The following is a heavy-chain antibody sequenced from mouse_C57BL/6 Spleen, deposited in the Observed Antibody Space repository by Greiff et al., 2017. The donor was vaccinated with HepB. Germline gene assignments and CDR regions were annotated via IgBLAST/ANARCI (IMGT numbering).Heavy chain of an antibody. CDR2: IYPRDGST. Sequence: VKLQESGPELVKPGASVKLSCKASGYTFTSYDINWVKQRPGQGLEWIGWIYPRDGSTKYNEKFKGKATLTVDTSSGTAYMELHSLTSEDSAVYFCARGSSWAYWGQGTLVTVSA. D-gene: IGHD1-1*01. V-gene: IGHV1-85*01. J-gene: IGHJ3*01. CDR1: GYTFTSYD. CDR3: ARGSSWAY.